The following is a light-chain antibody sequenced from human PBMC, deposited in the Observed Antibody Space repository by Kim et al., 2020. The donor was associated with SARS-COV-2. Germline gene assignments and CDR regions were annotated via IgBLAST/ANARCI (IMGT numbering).Light chain of an antibody. CDR1: NHRKDY. J-gene: IGLJ1*01. CDR3: NSRDSSGNHYV. Sequence: LGRKVRITYQGDNHRKDYASWYQQKPGQAPVLVIYGKNNRPSGIPDRFSGSSSGNTASLTITGAQAEDEADYYCNSRDSSGNHYVFGTGTKVTVL. CDR2: GKN. V-gene: IGLV3-19*01.